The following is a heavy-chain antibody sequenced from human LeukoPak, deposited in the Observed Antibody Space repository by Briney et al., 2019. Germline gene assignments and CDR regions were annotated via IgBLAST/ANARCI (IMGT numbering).Heavy chain of an antibody. V-gene: IGHV1-2*02. CDR2: INPNSGGT. Sequence: VASVKVSCKASGYTFTGYYMHWVRQAPGQGLEWMGWINPNSGGTNYAQKFQGRVTMTRDTSISTAYMELSRLRSDDTAVYYCANTYYYDSSGYYYSDYFDYWGQGTLVTVSS. D-gene: IGHD3-22*01. CDR1: GYTFTGYY. CDR3: ANTYYYDSSGYYYSDYFDY. J-gene: IGHJ4*02.